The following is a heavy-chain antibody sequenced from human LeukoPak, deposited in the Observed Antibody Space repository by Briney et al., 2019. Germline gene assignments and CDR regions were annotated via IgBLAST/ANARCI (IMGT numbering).Heavy chain of an antibody. CDR1: GGTFSSYA. J-gene: IGHJ3*01. D-gene: IGHD3-16*01. CDR2: IIPIFGTA. V-gene: IGHV1-69*05. CDR3: AREDPGGAFDV. Sequence: SVKVSCKASGGTFSSYAISWVRQAPGQGLEWMGGIIPIFGTANYAQKFQGRVTITTDESTSTAYMELRNLKSDDTAVYYCAREDPGGAFDVWGRGTMVTVSS.